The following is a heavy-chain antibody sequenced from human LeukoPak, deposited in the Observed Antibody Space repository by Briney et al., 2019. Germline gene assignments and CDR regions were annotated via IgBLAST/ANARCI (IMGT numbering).Heavy chain of an antibody. CDR1: GFTFSSYG. V-gene: IGHV3-30*03. D-gene: IGHD3-10*01. Sequence: PGGSLRLSCAASGFTFSSYGMHWVRQAPGKGLEWVAVISYDVSNKYYADSVKGRFTISRDNSKNTLYLQMNSLRAEDTAVYYCARQKRFGDQGVFDYWGQGTLVTVSS. J-gene: IGHJ4*02. CDR3: ARQKRFGDQGVFDY. CDR2: ISYDVSNK.